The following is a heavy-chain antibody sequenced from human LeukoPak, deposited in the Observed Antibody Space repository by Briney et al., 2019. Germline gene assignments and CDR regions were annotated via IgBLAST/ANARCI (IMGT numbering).Heavy chain of an antibody. J-gene: IGHJ4*02. CDR2: INPNDGST. CDR3: ARGRGRYCSGGSCSGDGDN. V-gene: IGHV1-46*01. Sequence: ASVKVSCKASGYTFTSYYLHWVRQAPGQGLEWMGLINPNDGSTSYTQKFQGRVTMTRDTSTSIVYMELSSLRSEDTAVYYCARGRGRYCSGGSCSGDGDNWGQGTLVTVSS. D-gene: IGHD2-15*01. CDR1: GYTFTSYY.